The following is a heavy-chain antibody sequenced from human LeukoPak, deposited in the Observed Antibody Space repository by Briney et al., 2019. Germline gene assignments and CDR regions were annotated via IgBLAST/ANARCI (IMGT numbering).Heavy chain of an antibody. CDR1: GGSISSYY. Sequence: PSETLSLTCSVSGGSISSYYWSWIRQPPGKGLEWIGYIYYSGSTNYNPSLKSRVTISVDTSKNQFSLKLSSVTAADTTVYYCARSSPYNYYDSSGYYREPPFGFFDYWGQGTLVTVSS. J-gene: IGHJ4*02. D-gene: IGHD3-22*01. V-gene: IGHV4-59*08. CDR3: ARSSPYNYYDSSGYYREPPFGFFDY. CDR2: IYYSGST.